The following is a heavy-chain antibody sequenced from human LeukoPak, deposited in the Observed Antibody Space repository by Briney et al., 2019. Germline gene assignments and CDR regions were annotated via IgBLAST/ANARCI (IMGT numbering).Heavy chain of an antibody. Sequence: ASVKVSCKASGYTFTSYYMHWVRQAPGQGLEWMGIINPSGGSTSYAQKFQGRVTMTRDTSTSTVYMELSSLRSEDTAVYYCARDRLEYSSSPDAFDIWGQGTMVTVSS. CDR1: GYTFTSYY. CDR3: ARDRLEYSSSPDAFDI. J-gene: IGHJ3*02. D-gene: IGHD6-6*01. V-gene: IGHV1-46*01. CDR2: INPSGGST.